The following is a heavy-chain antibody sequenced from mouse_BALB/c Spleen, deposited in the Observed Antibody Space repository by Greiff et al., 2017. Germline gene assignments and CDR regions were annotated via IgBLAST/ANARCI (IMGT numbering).Heavy chain of an antibody. CDR3: ARGNDGFSWFAY. J-gene: IGHJ3*01. D-gene: IGHD2-3*01. CDR2: INSNGGST. CDR1: GFTFSSYG. V-gene: IGHV5-6-3*01. Sequence: EVQLQQSGGGLVQPGGSLKLSCAASGFTFSSYGMSWVRQTPDKRLELVATINSNGGSTYYPDSVKGRFTISRDNAKNTLYLQMSCLKSEDTAMYYCARGNDGFSWFAYWGQGTLVTVSA.